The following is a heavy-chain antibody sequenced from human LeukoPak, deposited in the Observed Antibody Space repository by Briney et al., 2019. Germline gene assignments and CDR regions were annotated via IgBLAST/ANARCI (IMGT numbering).Heavy chain of an antibody. CDR1: GFTFSSYG. CDR3: ASSPIYYDSSGSPNYYYGMDV. J-gene: IGHJ6*02. Sequence: GGSLRLSCAASGFTFSSYGMHWVRQAPGKGLEWVAVIWYDGSNKYYADSVKGRFTISRDNSKNTLYLQMNSLRAEDTAVYYCASSPIYYDSSGSPNYYYGMDVWGQGTTVTVSS. D-gene: IGHD3-22*01. CDR2: IWYDGSNK. V-gene: IGHV3-33*01.